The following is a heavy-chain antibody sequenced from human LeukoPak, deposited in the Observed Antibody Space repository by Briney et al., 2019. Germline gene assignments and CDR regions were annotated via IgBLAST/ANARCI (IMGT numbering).Heavy chain of an antibody. CDR3: AKNGGYNSLYYFDY. Sequence: GGSLRLSCAASGFTFSSYAMSWVRQAPGKGLEWVSAISGSGGSTYYADSVRGRFTISRDNSKNTLFLQMNSLRAEDTAVYYCAKNGGYNSLYYFDYWGQGTLVTVSS. CDR1: GFTFSSYA. V-gene: IGHV3-23*01. CDR2: ISGSGGST. D-gene: IGHD5-24*01. J-gene: IGHJ4*02.